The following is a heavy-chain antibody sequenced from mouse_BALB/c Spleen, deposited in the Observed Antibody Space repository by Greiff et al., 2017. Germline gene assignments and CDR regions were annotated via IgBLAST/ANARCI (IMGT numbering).Heavy chain of an antibody. D-gene: IGHD2-4*01. V-gene: IGHV1-7*01. J-gene: IGHJ2*01. CDR2: INPSTGYT. CDR3: ARWMITTLFDY. Sequence: VQLQQSGAELAKPGASVKMSCKASGYTFTSYWMHWVKQRPGQGLEWIGYINPSTGYTEYNQKFKDKATLTADKSSSTAYMQLSSLTSEDSAVYYCARWMITTLFDYWGQGTTLTVSS. CDR1: GYTFTSYW.